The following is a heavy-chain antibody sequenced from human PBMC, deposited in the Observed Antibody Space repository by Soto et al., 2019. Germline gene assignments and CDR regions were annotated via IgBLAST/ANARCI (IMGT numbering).Heavy chain of an antibody. J-gene: IGHJ6*03. V-gene: IGHV4-39*01. D-gene: IGHD3-16*02. CDR2: IYYSGST. CDR1: GGSISSSSYY. Sequence: SETLSLTCTVSGGSISSSSYYWGWIRQPPGKGLEWIGSIYYSGSTYYNPSLKSRVTISVDTSKNQFSLKLSSVTAADTAVYYCASQSDYDYIWGSYRYHYYYYYMDVWGKRTTVTVSS. CDR3: ASQSDYDYIWGSYRYHYYYYYMDV.